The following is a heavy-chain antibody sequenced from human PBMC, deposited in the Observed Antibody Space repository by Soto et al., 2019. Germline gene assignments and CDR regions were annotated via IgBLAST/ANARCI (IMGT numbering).Heavy chain of an antibody. Sequence: SQTLSLTCAISGDSVSRNSAAWNWIRQSPSRGLEWLGRTYYRSKWYNDYAASVRSRMTLDADTSKNQVSLQLNSVTPEDTAVYYCGSERPHSYGRDFEDWGQGILVTVSS. D-gene: IGHD5-18*01. CDR2: TYYRSKWYN. CDR3: GSERPHSYGRDFED. V-gene: IGHV6-1*01. J-gene: IGHJ4*02. CDR1: GDSVSRNSAA.